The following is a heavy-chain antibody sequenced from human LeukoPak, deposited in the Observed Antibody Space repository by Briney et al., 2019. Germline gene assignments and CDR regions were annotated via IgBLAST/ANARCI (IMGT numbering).Heavy chain of an antibody. D-gene: IGHD6-19*01. V-gene: IGHV4-59*01. Sequence: SETLSLTCTVSGGSISRYYWSWIRQPPRKGLEWIGFIHYSGSTNYNPSLKSRVTISVDTSKNQFSLKLSSVTAADTAVYYCARSSDFYYFDYWGQGTLVTVSS. CDR3: ARSSDFYYFDY. CDR2: IHYSGST. CDR1: GGSISRYY. J-gene: IGHJ4*02.